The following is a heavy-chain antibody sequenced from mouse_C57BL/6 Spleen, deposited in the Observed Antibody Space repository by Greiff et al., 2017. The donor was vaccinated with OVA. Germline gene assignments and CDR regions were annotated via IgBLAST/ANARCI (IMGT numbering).Heavy chain of an antibody. CDR3: ARWDYGSSYLYCDY. V-gene: IGHV1-82*01. J-gene: IGHJ2*01. Sequence: QVQLQQSGPELVKPGASVKISCKASGYAFSSSWMNWVKQRPGKGLEWIGRIYPGDGDTNYNGKFKGKATLTADKSSSTAYMQLSSLTSEDSAVYFCARWDYGSSYLYCDYWGQGTTLTVSS. CDR2: IYPGDGDT. D-gene: IGHD1-1*01. CDR1: GYAFSSSW.